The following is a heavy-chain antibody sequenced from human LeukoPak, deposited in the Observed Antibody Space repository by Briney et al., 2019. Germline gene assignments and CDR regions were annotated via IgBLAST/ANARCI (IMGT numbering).Heavy chain of an antibody. CDR1: GGSISSGSYY. CDR3: ARTGAFDI. CDR2: IYTSGST. Sequence: PSQTLFLTCTVSGGSISSGSYYWSWIRQPAGKGLEWIGRIYTSGSTNYNPSLKSRVTISVDTSKNQFSLKLSSVTAADTAVYYCARTGAFDIWGQGTMVTVSS. J-gene: IGHJ3*02. D-gene: IGHD7-27*01. V-gene: IGHV4-61*02.